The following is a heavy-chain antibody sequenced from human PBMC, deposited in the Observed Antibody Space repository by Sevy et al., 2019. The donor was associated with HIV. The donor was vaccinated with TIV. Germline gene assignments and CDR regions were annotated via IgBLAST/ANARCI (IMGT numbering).Heavy chain of an antibody. D-gene: IGHD3-9*01. J-gene: IGHJ6*03. CDR2: IYYSGST. V-gene: IGHV4-39*01. CDR3: AGSITIFRHYRDV. Sequence: SETLSLTCTVSGGSISSSSYYWGWIRQPPGKGLEWIGSIYYSGSTYYNPSLKSRVTISVDTSNNQFSLKLSSVTAAETAVYYCAGSITIFRHYRDVWGKGTTVTVSS. CDR1: GGSISSSSYY.